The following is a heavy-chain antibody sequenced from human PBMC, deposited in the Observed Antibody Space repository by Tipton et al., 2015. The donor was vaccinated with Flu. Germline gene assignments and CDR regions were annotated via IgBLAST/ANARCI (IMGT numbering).Heavy chain of an antibody. J-gene: IGHJ3*01. Sequence: SLRLSCTASGFTFGDYSMGWFRQAPGKGLECVGFIRTKTYGGTTECAASVKGRFTISRDDSRSIAYLQMNSLKAEDTAVYYCSREAAVVRGAVIRDDAFDVWGQGTMVTVSS. CDR3: SREAAVVRGAVIRDDAFDV. D-gene: IGHD3-10*01. CDR2: IRTKTYGGTT. CDR1: GFTFGDYS. V-gene: IGHV3-49*03.